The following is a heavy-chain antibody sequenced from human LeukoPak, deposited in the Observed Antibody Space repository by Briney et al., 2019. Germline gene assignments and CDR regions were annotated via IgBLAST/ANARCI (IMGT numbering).Heavy chain of an antibody. CDR3: ARDTLQFDP. CDR1: GYTFTSYA. V-gene: IGHV1-3*01. CDR2: INAGNGNT. J-gene: IGHJ5*02. Sequence: SGESLKISCKGSGYTFTSYAMHWVRQAPGQRLEWMGRINAGNGNTKYSQKFQGRVTITRDTSASTAYMELSSLRSEDTAVYYCARDTLQFDPWGQGTLVTVSS.